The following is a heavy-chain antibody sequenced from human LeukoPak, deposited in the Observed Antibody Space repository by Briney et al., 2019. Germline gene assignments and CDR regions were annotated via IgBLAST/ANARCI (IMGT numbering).Heavy chain of an antibody. Sequence: PSETLSLTCTVSGGSISSGGYYWSWIRQHPGQGLEWIGYIYYSGSTYYNPSLKSRVTISVDTSKNQFSLKLSSVTAADTAVYYCARKNYYGMDVWGQGTTVTVSS. V-gene: IGHV4-31*03. CDR3: ARKNYYGMDV. CDR2: IYYSGST. J-gene: IGHJ6*02. CDR1: GGSISSGGYY.